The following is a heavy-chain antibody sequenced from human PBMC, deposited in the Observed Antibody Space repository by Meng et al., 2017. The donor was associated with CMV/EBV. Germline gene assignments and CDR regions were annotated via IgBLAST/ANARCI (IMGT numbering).Heavy chain of an antibody. V-gene: IGHV3-23*01. CDR1: GFTFSSYA. J-gene: IGHJ6*02. Sequence: GESLKISCAASGFTFSSYAMSWVRQAPGKGLEWVSAISGSGGSAYYADSVKGRFTISRDNSKNTLYLQMNSLRAEDTAVYYCAKDGITGTQHYYYYYGMDVWGQGTTVTVSS. D-gene: IGHD1-7*01. CDR2: ISGSGGSA. CDR3: AKDGITGTQHYYYYYGMDV.